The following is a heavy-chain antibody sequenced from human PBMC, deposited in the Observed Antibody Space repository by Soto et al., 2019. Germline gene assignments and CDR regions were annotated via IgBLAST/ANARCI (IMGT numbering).Heavy chain of an antibody. CDR3: AAEMSSGGRCCSFDI. J-gene: IGHJ3*02. CDR1: GFTFSNSA. V-gene: IGHV1-58*01. Sequence: SVKVSCKTSGFTFSNSAVQWVRQARGQRLEWIGWIIVGTGQTKSAQNLQERITITRDMSTSTAYMELSSLRSEDTAVYYCAAEMSSGGRCCSFDIWGQGTMVTVS. D-gene: IGHD2-15*01. CDR2: IIVGTGQT.